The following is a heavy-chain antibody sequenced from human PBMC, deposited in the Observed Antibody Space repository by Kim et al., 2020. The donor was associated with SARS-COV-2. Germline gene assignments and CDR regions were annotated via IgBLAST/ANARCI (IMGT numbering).Heavy chain of an antibody. D-gene: IGHD6-19*01. J-gene: IGHJ4*02. CDR1: GFTFGSYW. CDR3: ARGVSGWSY. CDR2: ITQNGGEK. V-gene: IGHV3-7*03. Sequence: GGSLRLSCAASGFTFGSYWMNWVRQAPGKGLEWVANITQNGGEKYYVDSVKGRFTISRDNAKNSLYLQMNSLRAEDTAVYYCARGVSGWSYWRQGTLVTVSP.